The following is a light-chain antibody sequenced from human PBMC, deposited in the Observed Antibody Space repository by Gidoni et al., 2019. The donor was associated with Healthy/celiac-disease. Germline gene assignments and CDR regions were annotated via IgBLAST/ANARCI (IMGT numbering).Light chain of an antibody. J-gene: IGKJ4*01. CDR1: QSLLHSNGYNY. V-gene: IGKV2-28*01. Sequence: DIVMTQSPLSLPVTPGEPASISCRSSQSLLHSNGYNYLDLYLQKPGQSPQLLIYLGSNRASGVPDRFSGSGSGTDFTLKISRVEAEDVGVYYCMQALQTRLTFGGGTKVEIK. CDR3: MQALQTRLT. CDR2: LGS.